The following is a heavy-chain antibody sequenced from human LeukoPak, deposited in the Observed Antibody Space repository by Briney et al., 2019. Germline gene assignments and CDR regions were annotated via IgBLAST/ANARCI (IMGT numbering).Heavy chain of an antibody. D-gene: IGHD2-2*01. V-gene: IGHV3-21*01. CDR2: ISSSSSYI. Sequence: GGSLRLSCAASGFTFSSYSMNWVRQAPGKGLEWVSPISSSSSYIYYADSVKGRFTISRDNAKNSLYLQMNSLRAEDTAVYYCARGYCSSTSCYPDYWGQGTLVTVSS. CDR1: GFTFSSYS. CDR3: ARGYCSSTSCYPDY. J-gene: IGHJ4*02.